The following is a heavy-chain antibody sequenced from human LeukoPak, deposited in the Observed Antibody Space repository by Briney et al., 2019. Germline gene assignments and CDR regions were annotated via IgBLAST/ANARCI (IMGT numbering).Heavy chain of an antibody. CDR3: AREVDILTGYYASNSIWFDP. CDR1: GYTFTSYG. V-gene: IGHV1-18*01. CDR2: ISAYNGNT. Sequence: GASVKVSCKASGYTFTSYGISWVRQAPGQGLEWMGWISAYNGNTNYAQKLQGRVTMTTDTSTSPAYMELRSLRSDDTAVYYCAREVDILTGYYASNSIWFDPWGQGTLVTVSS. D-gene: IGHD3-9*01. J-gene: IGHJ5*02.